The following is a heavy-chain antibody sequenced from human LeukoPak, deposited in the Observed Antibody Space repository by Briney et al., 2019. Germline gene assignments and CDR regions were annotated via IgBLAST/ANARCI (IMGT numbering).Heavy chain of an antibody. Sequence: PSETLSLTCAVYGGSLSGYYWSRIRPPPGKGLEWIGKINHSGSTNYNPSLKSRFTISVDTSKNQFSLKLSSVAAADTAVYYCARASPSVVVPAATDYWGQGTLVTVSS. CDR3: ARASPSVVVPAATDY. CDR2: INHSGST. D-gene: IGHD2-2*01. V-gene: IGHV4-34*01. CDR1: GGSLSGYY. J-gene: IGHJ4*02.